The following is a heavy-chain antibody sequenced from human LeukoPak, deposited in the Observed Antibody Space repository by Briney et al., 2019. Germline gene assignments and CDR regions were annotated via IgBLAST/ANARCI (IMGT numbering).Heavy chain of an antibody. V-gene: IGHV4-39*01. Sequence: PSETLSLTCTVSGGSISSGSYYWGWVRQPPGKGLDWIGNIFYTGSTYYNPSLKSRVSISVDTSKNQFSLKLSSVTAADTTVYYCARHSFPDYYDSSGYPNWFDPWGQGTLVTVSS. CDR2: IFYTGST. J-gene: IGHJ5*02. D-gene: IGHD3-22*01. CDR1: GGSISSGSYY. CDR3: ARHSFPDYYDSSGYPNWFDP.